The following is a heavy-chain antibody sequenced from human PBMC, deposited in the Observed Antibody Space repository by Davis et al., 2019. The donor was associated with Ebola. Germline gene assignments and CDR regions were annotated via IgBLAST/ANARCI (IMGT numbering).Heavy chain of an antibody. CDR1: GYSLTDLS. CDR3: ARAGLPITMVRGVPLDC. Sequence: ASVKVSCKVSGYSLTDLSMHWVRQAPGKGLEWMGGFDPEDGKTIYAQKFQDRVTMTEDTSTDTAYMEVTSLRSDDTAVYYCARAGLPITMVRGVPLDCWGQGTLVTVSS. CDR2: FDPEDGKT. D-gene: IGHD3-10*01. V-gene: IGHV1-24*01. J-gene: IGHJ4*02.